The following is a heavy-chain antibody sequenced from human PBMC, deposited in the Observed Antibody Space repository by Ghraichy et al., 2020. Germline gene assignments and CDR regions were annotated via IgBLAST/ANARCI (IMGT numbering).Heavy chain of an antibody. Sequence: ASVKGSCKASGYTFTSYGISWVRQAPGQGLEWMGWISAYNGNTNYAQKLQGRVTMTTDTSTSTAYMELRSLRSDDTAVYYCARGGSSSSSYYYGMDVWGQGTTVTVSS. CDR3: ARGGSSSSSYYYGMDV. J-gene: IGHJ6*02. D-gene: IGHD6-6*01. V-gene: IGHV1-18*04. CDR2: ISAYNGNT. CDR1: GYTFTSYG.